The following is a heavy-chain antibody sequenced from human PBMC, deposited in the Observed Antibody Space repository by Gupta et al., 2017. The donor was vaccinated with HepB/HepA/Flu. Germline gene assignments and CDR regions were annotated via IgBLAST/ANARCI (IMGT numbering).Heavy chain of an antibody. V-gene: IGHV1-24*01. CDR2: FDPEDGET. CDR3: ATDTGSGWPPFPY. J-gene: IGHJ4*02. D-gene: IGHD6-19*01. Sequence: GGFDPEDGETIYAQKFQGRVTMTEDTSTDTAYMELSSLRSEDTAVYYCATDTGSGWPPFPYWGQGTLVTVSS.